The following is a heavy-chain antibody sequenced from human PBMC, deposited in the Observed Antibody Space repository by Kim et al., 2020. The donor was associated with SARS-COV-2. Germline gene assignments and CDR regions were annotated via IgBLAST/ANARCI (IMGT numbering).Heavy chain of an antibody. CDR3: ARDSRPLYCSGGSCYSTGYYYGMDV. J-gene: IGHJ6*02. D-gene: IGHD2-15*01. CDR1: GFTFSSYS. CDR2: ISSSSSYI. V-gene: IGHV3-21*01. Sequence: GGSLRLSCAASGFTFSSYSMNWVRQAPGKGLEWVSSISSSSSYIYYADSVKGRFTISRDNAKNSLYLQMNSLRAEDTAVYYCARDSRPLYCSGGSCYSTGYYYGMDVWGQGTTVTVSS.